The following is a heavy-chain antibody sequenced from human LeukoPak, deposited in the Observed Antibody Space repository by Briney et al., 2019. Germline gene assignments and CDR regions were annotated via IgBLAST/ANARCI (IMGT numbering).Heavy chain of an antibody. V-gene: IGHV4-39*07. CDR2: IYYSGST. J-gene: IGHJ6*02. CDR3: ARDRTSVYGMDV. D-gene: IGHD2-2*01. Sequence: SETLSLTCTVSGGSISSSSYYWGWIRQPPGKGLEWIGSIYYSGSTYYNPSLKSRVTISVDTSKNQFSLKLSPVTAADTAVYYCARDRTSVYGMDVWGQGTTVTVSS. CDR1: GGSISSSSYY.